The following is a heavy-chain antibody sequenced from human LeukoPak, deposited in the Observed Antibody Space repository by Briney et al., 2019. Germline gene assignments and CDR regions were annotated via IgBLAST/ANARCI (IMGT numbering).Heavy chain of an antibody. V-gene: IGHV4-39*07. D-gene: IGHD5/OR15-5a*01. J-gene: IGHJ4*02. Sequence: GSLRLSCAASGFTFSSYSMNWVRQPPGKGLEWIGSIYYSGSTYYNPSLKSQVTISVDTSKNQFSLKLSSVTAADTAVYYCASLSHEKSVSLDYWGQGTLVTVSS. CDR1: GFTFSSYS. CDR3: ASLSHEKSVSLDY. CDR2: IYYSGST.